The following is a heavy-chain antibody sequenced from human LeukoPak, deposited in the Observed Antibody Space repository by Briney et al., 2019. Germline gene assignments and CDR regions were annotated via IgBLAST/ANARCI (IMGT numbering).Heavy chain of an antibody. CDR2: ISSSSSYI. CDR1: GFTFGSYS. V-gene: IGHV3-21*01. D-gene: IGHD3-10*01. J-gene: IGHJ4*02. CDR3: ARDPRGGLLGFDY. Sequence: PGGSLRLSCAASGFTFGSYSMNWVRQAPGKGLEWVSSISSSSSYIYYADSVKGRFTISRDNAKNSLYLQMNSLRAEDTAVYYCARDPRGGLLGFDYWGQGTLVTVSS.